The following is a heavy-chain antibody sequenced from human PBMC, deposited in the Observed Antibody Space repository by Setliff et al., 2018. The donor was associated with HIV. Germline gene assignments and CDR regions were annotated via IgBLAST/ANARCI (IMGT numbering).Heavy chain of an antibody. V-gene: IGHV3-30*03. CDR1: GFTISYYG. D-gene: IGHD2-15*01. J-gene: IGHJ6*03. Sequence: HPGGSLRLSCVASGFTISYYGMHWVRQAQGKGLEWVAVISHDGGNKYYVDSVRGRFTISRDNAKNSLYLQMNSLRAEETAVYYCARDATRGGDMDVWAKRTTVTVSS. CDR2: ISHDGGNK. CDR3: ARDATRGGDMDV.